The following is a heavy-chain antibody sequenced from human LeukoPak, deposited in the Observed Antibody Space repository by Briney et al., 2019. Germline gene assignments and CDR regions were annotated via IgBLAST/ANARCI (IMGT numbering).Heavy chain of an antibody. Sequence: GGSLRLSCAASGFTFSTYTMNWVRQAPGKGLEWVSSISATSTYIYYADSVKGRFTISRDNAKTSLYLQMNSLRAEDTAVYYCARDLGGNSFFDYWGQGTLVTVSS. V-gene: IGHV3-21*04. CDR3: ARDLGGNSFFDY. J-gene: IGHJ4*02. CDR1: GFTFSTYT. CDR2: ISATSTYI. D-gene: IGHD4-23*01.